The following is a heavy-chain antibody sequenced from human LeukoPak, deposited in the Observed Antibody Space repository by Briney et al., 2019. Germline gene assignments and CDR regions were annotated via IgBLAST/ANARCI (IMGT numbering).Heavy chain of an antibody. Sequence: GWSLRLSCAASGFTFSSYDMSLVRQAPGKALEWLSAISGSGGSTYYAASVKGRFTISRDDSKNTLYLQMNSLRAEDTAVYYCAKDQGYDSLTGSTDYWGQGTLVTVSS. D-gene: IGHD3-9*01. V-gene: IGHV3-23*01. CDR1: GFTFSSYD. J-gene: IGHJ4*02. CDR2: ISGSGGST. CDR3: AKDQGYDSLTGSTDY.